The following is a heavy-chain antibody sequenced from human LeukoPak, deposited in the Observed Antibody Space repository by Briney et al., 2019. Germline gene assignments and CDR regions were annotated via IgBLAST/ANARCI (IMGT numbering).Heavy chain of an antibody. D-gene: IGHD3-9*01. CDR2: IGTAGDT. CDR3: ARGRYFGNYYYYYYGMDV. CDR1: GFTFSSYD. J-gene: IGHJ6*02. Sequence: PGGSLRLSCAASGFTFSSYDMHWVRQATGKGLEWVSAIGTAGDTSYPGSVKGRFTISRENAKNSLYLQMNSLRAGDTAVYYCARGRYFGNYYYYYYGMDVWGQGTTVTVSS. V-gene: IGHV3-13*01.